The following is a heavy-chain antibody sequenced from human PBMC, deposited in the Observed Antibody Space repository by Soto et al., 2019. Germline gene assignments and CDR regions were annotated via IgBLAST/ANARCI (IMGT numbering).Heavy chain of an antibody. CDR1: GGSIKSGGYY. CDR3: ARCREAFGFDS. V-gene: IGHV4-31*03. Sequence: SQTLSLTCNVSGGSIKSGGYYWGWIRQPPRKGLEWIGYIHYTGRTSYNPSLESRASISLDTSVHHFSLKLTSVTAADTAVYYCARCREAFGFDSGGQGTLVTVSS. CDR2: IHYTGRT. J-gene: IGHJ4*02. D-gene: IGHD3-10*01.